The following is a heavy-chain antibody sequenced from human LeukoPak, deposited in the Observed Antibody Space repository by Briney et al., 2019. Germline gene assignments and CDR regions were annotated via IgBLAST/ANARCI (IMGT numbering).Heavy chain of an antibody. J-gene: IGHJ4*02. Sequence: GGSLRLSCAASGFTFSGSAMHWVRQASGKGLEWVGRIRSKANSYATAYAASVKGRFTISRDDSKNTAYLQMNSLKTGDTAVYYCTRLGPGIAVAGSDYWGQGTLVTVSS. V-gene: IGHV3-73*01. CDR1: GFTFSGSA. D-gene: IGHD6-19*01. CDR3: TRLGPGIAVAGSDY. CDR2: IRSKANSYAT.